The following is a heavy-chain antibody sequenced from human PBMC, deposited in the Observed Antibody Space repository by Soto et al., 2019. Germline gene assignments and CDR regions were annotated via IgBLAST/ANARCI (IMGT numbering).Heavy chain of an antibody. J-gene: IGHJ6*02. Sequence: SETLSLTCTVSGGSISSSSYYWGWIRQPPGEGLEWIGSIYYSGSTYYNPSLKSRVTISVDTSKNQFSLKLSSVTAADTAVYYCARHGDVSSSSWSYYYYYYGMDVWGQGTTVTVSS. CDR1: GGSISSSSYY. CDR3: ARHGDVSSSSWSYYYYYYGMDV. CDR2: IYYSGST. V-gene: IGHV4-39*01. D-gene: IGHD6-13*01.